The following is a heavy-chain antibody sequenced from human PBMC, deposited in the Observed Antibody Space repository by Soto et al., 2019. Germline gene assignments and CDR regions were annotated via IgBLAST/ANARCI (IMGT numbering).Heavy chain of an antibody. D-gene: IGHD3-3*01. CDR1: GGSISRYY. CDR2: IYHTGAT. CDR3: ARSSGFYTGSFYY. Sequence: QVQLQESGPGLVKPSETLSLTCTVFGGSISRYYWSWIRQSPGKGLEWIAYIYHTGATNYNPSLKSRVAISVDMSKIQVSLKLTSVRPADTAVYYCARSSGFYTGSFYYWGQGTLVTVSS. V-gene: IGHV4-59*01. J-gene: IGHJ4*02.